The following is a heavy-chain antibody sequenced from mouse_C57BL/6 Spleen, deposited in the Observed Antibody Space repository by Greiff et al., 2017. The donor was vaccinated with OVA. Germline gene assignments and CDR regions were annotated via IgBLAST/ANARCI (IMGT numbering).Heavy chain of an antibody. Sequence: EVKLVESGGGLVKPGGSLKLSCAASGFTFSSYAMSWVRQTPEKRLEWVATISDGGSYTYYPDNVKGRFTISRDNAKNKLYLQMSHLKSEDTAMYYCARDDYSNYVWFAYWGQGTLVTVSA. D-gene: IGHD2-5*01. CDR1: GFTFSSYA. J-gene: IGHJ3*01. V-gene: IGHV5-4*01. CDR3: ARDDYSNYVWFAY. CDR2: ISDGGSYT.